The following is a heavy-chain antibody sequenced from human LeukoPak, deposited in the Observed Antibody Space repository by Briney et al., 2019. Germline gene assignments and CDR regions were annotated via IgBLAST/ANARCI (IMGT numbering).Heavy chain of an antibody. Sequence: SETLSLTCAVSGGSISSSNWWSWFRQPPGKGRQWSGEIYHSGSTNYNPSLKSRVTISVDKSKNQFSLTLSSVTAADTAVYYCARGSSSALYYYGSGSYHNWFDPWGQGTMVTVSS. CDR1: GGSISSSNW. CDR3: ARGSSSALYYYGSGSYHNWFDP. D-gene: IGHD3-10*01. V-gene: IGHV4-4*02. J-gene: IGHJ5*02. CDR2: IYHSGST.